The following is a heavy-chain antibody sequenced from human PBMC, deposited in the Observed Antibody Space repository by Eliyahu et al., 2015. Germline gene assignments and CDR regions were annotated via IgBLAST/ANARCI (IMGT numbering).Heavy chain of an antibody. CDR3: ARMSVAVADGHYFYAMDV. CDR2: IDWDDGK. CDR1: GFSLDTSGMC. Sequence: QVTLRESGPAVVGPRETLTLTCSFSGFSLDTSGMCVTWIRQAPGKALEWLARIDWDDGKYYTPSLKSRLSTSRDTSTNQVVLVMTNMEPVDTGTYYCARMSVAVADGHYFYAMDVWGQGTEVTVAS. J-gene: IGHJ6*02. V-gene: IGHV2-70*15. D-gene: IGHD4-23*01.